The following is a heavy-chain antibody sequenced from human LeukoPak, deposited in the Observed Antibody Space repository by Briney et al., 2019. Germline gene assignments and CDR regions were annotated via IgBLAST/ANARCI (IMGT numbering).Heavy chain of an antibody. J-gene: IGHJ4*02. CDR3: ARGVTTWYFDY. D-gene: IGHD4-17*01. Sequence: SVKVSCKASGGTFISYAISWVRQAPGQGLEWMGGIIPIFGTANYAQKFQGRVTITADESTSTAYTELSSLRSEDTAVYYCARGVTTWYFDYWGQGTLVTVSS. CDR1: GGTFISYA. CDR2: IIPIFGTA. V-gene: IGHV1-69*13.